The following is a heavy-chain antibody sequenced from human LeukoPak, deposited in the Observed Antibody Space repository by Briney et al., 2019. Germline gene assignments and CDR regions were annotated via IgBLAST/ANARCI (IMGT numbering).Heavy chain of an antibody. CDR2: IGGSGDKT. Sequence: GGSLRLSCAASGFTFNRNAISWVRQAPGKGLEWVSTIGGSGDKTFYADSVKGRFTISRDNAKNSLYLQMNSLRAEDTAVYYCARDYYDSSGYYDYWGQGTLVTVSS. J-gene: IGHJ4*02. CDR3: ARDYYDSSGYYDY. CDR1: GFTFNRNA. D-gene: IGHD3-22*01. V-gene: IGHV3-21*01.